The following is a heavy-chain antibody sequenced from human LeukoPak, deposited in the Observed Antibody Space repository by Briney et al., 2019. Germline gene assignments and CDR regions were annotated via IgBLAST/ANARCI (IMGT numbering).Heavy chain of an antibody. J-gene: IGHJ4*02. D-gene: IGHD5-18*01. CDR1: GFTFSTYA. CDR3: ARDSYSYGRFDY. CDR2: ISGSGYST. V-gene: IGHV3-23*01. Sequence: GGSLRLSCAASGFTFSTYAMSWVRQAPGKGLEWVSSISGSGYSTFYADSVKGRFTISRDNAKNSLYLQMNTLRAEDTAVYYCARDSYSYGRFDYWGQGTLVTVSS.